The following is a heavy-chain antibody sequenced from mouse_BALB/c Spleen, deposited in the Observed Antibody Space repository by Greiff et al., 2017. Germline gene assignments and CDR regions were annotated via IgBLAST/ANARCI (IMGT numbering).Heavy chain of an antibody. V-gene: IGHV5-4*02. CDR3: ARDYYGSSYHFAY. CDR2: ISDGGSYT. CDR1: GFTFSDYY. J-gene: IGHJ3*01. Sequence: EVQGVESGGGLVKPGGSLKLSCAASGFTFSDYYMYWVRQTPEKRLEWVATISDGGSYTYYPDSVKGRFTISRDNAKNNLYLQMSSLKSEDTAMYYCARDYYGSSYHFAYWGQGTLVTVSA. D-gene: IGHD1-1*01.